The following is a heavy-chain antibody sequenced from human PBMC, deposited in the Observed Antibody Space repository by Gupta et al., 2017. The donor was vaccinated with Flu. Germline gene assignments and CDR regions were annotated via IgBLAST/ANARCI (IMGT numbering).Heavy chain of an antibody. D-gene: IGHD3-16*01. CDR3: VKGRTVMPDTRLGDY. Sequence: EAPMLESGGGFVQPGVSLRLSCAASGLTFSSCAMSWVRQAPGKGVEWVSTISDGGGATYYADSVRGRFTISRDNSKNTLFLLVSSLRAEDTALYYCVKGRTVMPDTRLGDYWGQGTLVTVSS. CDR2: ISDGGGAT. J-gene: IGHJ4*02. CDR1: GLTFSSCA. V-gene: IGHV3-23*01.